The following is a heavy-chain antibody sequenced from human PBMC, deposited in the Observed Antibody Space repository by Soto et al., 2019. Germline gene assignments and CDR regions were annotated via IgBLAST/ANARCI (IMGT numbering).Heavy chain of an antibody. J-gene: IGHJ6*02. Sequence: SETLSLTCAVYGGSFSGYYWSWIRQPPGKGLEWIGEINHSGSTNYNPSLKSRVTISVDTSKNQFSLKLSSVTAADTAVYYCARVPSDYYGSGTYYYGMDVWGQGTTVTVSS. CDR1: GGSFSGYY. CDR2: INHSGST. D-gene: IGHD3-10*01. V-gene: IGHV4-34*01. CDR3: ARVPSDYYGSGTYYYGMDV.